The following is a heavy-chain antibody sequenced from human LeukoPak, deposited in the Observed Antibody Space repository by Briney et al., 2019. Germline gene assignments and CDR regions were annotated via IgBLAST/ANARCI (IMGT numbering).Heavy chain of an antibody. CDR3: ARGGRITMVRGVIITGNWGPLGY. Sequence: SETLSLTCAVYGGSFSGYYWSWIRQPPGKGLEWIGEINHSGSTNYNPSLKSRVTISVDTSKNQFSLKLSSVTAADTAVYYCARGGRITMVRGVIITGNWGPLGYWGQGTLVTVSS. D-gene: IGHD3-10*01. V-gene: IGHV4-34*01. CDR1: GGSFSGYY. CDR2: INHSGST. J-gene: IGHJ4*02.